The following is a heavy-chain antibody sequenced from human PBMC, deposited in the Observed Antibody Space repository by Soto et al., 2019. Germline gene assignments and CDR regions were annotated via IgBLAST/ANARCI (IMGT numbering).Heavy chain of an antibody. J-gene: IGHJ6*03. CDR1: GYTLTELS. Sequence: ASVKVSCKVSGYTLTELSMHWVRQAPGKGLEWMGGFDPEDGETIYAQKFQGRVTMTEDTSTDTAYMELSSLRSEDTAVYYCATSSQSGVSVAARYYYMDVWGKGTTVTVSS. V-gene: IGHV1-24*01. CDR2: FDPEDGET. D-gene: IGHD1-26*01. CDR3: ATSSQSGVSVAARYYYMDV.